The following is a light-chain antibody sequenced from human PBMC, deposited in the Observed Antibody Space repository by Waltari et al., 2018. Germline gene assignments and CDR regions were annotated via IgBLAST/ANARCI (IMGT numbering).Light chain of an antibody. Sequence: SYELTQPPSVSVSPGQTASITCPGHKLGDKYACWYQQKPGQSPVLVIYQDSKRPSGIPERFSGSNSGNTATLTISGTQAMDEADYYCQAWDSSTAVFGTGTKVTVL. CDR1: KLGDKY. V-gene: IGLV3-1*01. J-gene: IGLJ1*01. CDR2: QDS. CDR3: QAWDSSTAV.